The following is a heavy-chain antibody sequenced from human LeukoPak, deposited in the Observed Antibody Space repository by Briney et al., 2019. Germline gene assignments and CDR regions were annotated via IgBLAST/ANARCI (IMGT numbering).Heavy chain of an antibody. Sequence: ASVKVSCKSSGYTFSSNYVHWVRQAPGQGLEWMAMINPRGGSTTYAQDFQGRVIMTRDTSTSTVYMELSRLTSEDTAVYYCARAREGEVVSFDYWGQGSLVTVSS. CDR3: ARAREGEVVSFDY. V-gene: IGHV1-46*01. CDR2: INPRGGST. CDR1: GYTFSSNY. J-gene: IGHJ4*02. D-gene: IGHD3-16*01.